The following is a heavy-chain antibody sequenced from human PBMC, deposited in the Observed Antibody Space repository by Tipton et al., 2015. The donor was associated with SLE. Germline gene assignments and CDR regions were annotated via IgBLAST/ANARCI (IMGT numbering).Heavy chain of an antibody. J-gene: IGHJ4*02. CDR1: GGSISSYY. CDR2: IYYSGST. V-gene: IGHV4-59*12. CDR3: ARLSQSEHIVVRFDY. Sequence: TLSLTCTVSGGSISSYYWSWIRQPPGKGLEWIGSIYYSGSTYYNPSLKSRVTISVDTSKNQFSLKLSSVTAADTAVYYCARLSQSEHIVVRFDYWGQGTLVTVSS. D-gene: IGHD2-21*01.